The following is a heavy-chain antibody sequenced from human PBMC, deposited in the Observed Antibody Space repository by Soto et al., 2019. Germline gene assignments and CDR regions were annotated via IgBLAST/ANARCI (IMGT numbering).Heavy chain of an antibody. J-gene: IGHJ6*02. CDR3: ARAEGYLGGGYYYYYGMDV. Sequence: QVQLQESGPGLVKPSQTLSLTCTVSGGSISSGDYYWSWIRQPPGKGLEWIGYIYYSGSTYYNPSLKSRVTISVDTSKNPFSLNLRSVTAADTAVYYCARAEGYLGGGYYYYYGMDVWGQGTTVTVSS. V-gene: IGHV4-30-4*01. CDR2: IYYSGST. CDR1: GGSISSGDYY. D-gene: IGHD1-26*01.